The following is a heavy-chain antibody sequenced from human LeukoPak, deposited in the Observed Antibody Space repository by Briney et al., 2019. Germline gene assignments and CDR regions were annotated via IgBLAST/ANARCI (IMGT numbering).Heavy chain of an antibody. V-gene: IGHV3-20*04. CDR3: ARDAEEYYYGSGSFY. D-gene: IGHD3-10*01. CDR2: INWNGGST. CDR1: GFTFDDYG. J-gene: IGHJ4*02. Sequence: LPGGSLRLSCAAYGFTFDDYGMSWVRQAPGKGLEWVSGINWNGGSTGYADSVKGRFTISRDNAKNSLYLQMNSLRAEDTALYYCARDAEEYYYGSGSFYWGQGTLVTVSS.